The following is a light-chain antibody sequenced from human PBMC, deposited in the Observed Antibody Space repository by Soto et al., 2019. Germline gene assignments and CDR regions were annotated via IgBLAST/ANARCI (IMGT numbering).Light chain of an antibody. V-gene: IGKV1-5*03. Sequence: DIQMTQSPSTLSASVGDRVTITCRASQSISSWLAWYQQKPGKAPKLLIYKASSLESGVPSRFSGSGSGTEFTLTIGNLQPDDFAAYYCQQCNSYPWTFGQGTKVEIK. CDR3: QQCNSYPWT. CDR2: KAS. CDR1: QSISSW. J-gene: IGKJ1*01.